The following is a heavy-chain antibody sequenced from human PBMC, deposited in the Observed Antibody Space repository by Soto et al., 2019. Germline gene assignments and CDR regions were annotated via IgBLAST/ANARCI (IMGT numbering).Heavy chain of an antibody. CDR2: ISPYSGNT. D-gene: IGHD3-16*01. V-gene: IGHV1-18*01. CDR1: GYIFVNYG. CDR3: AMVDNYVTPTPPDV. J-gene: IGHJ6*02. Sequence: QVQLVQSGDEVRKPGSSVKVSCKASGYIFVNYGIAWVRQAPGQGLEWMGWISPYSGNTHYASKVQGRLTMTTDTXXXXXXXXXXXXXPTXXXXXYCAMVDNYVTPTPPDVWGQGTTVTVSS.